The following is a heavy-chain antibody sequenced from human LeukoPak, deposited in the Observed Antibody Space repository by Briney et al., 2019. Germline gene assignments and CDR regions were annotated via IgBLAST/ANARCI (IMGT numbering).Heavy chain of an antibody. CDR2: IYTSGST. CDR1: GGSISSYY. J-gene: IGHJ4*02. D-gene: IGHD4-17*01. V-gene: IGHV4-4*07. Sequence: SETLSLTCTVSGGSISSYYWSWIRQPAGKGLEWIGRIYTSGSTNYNPSLKSRVTMSVDTSKNQFSLKLSSVTAADTAVYYCAGDETVTTFRGRYYYFDYWGQGTLVTVSS. CDR3: AGDETVTTFRGRYYYFDY.